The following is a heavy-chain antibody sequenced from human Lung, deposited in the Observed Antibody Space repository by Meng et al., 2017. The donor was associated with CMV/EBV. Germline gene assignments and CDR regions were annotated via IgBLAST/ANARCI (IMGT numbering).Heavy chain of an antibody. Sequence: CSASVYTLTALGISWVRQAPGQGLEWMGWINPYSGSTNYAQNLQGTVTMTTDTSTSTAYMELRSLRSDDTAVYYCARDEGATPFDYWGQGTLVTVSS. CDR3: ARDEGATPFDY. J-gene: IGHJ4*02. CDR1: VYTLTALG. V-gene: IGHV1-18*01. CDR2: INPYSGST. D-gene: IGHD1-26*01.